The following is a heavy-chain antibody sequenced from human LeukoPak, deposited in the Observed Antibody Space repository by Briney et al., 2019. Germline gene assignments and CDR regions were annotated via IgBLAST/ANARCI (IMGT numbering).Heavy chain of an antibody. CDR3: ARAPSEVGGYYPEYFRH. V-gene: IGHV3-74*01. D-gene: IGHD3-22*01. J-gene: IGHJ1*01. CDR2: IKSDGKT. Sequence: GGSLRLSCEASGFTFSRYWMHWVRQAPGKGRVWVSRIKSDGKTNYADSVKGRFTISRDNAKNTVSLQMDSLRAEDTGVYYCARAPSEVGGYYPEYFRHWGQGTLVTVSS. CDR1: GFTFSRYW.